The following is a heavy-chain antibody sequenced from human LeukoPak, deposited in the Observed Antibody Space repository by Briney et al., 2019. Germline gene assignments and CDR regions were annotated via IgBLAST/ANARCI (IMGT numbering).Heavy chain of an antibody. D-gene: IGHD6-13*01. CDR3: ARGHSSSWYPHDI. CDR2: IIPIFGTA. J-gene: IGHJ3*02. V-gene: IGHV1-69*06. CDR1: GGTFSSYA. Sequence: ASVKVSCKASGGTFSSYAISWVRQAPGQGLEWMGGIIPIFGTANYAQKFQGRVTITADKSTSTAYMELSSLRSEDTAVYYCARGHSSSWYPHDIWGQGTMVTVSS.